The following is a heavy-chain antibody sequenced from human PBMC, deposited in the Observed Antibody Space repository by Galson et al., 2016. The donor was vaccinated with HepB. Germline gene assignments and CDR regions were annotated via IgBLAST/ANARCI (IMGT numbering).Heavy chain of an antibody. CDR3: AKDRGIGYSYGYSSEYYGMDV. Sequence: SLRLSCAASGFRFGSYGMHWVRQAPGKGLEWVSAISGSGGYTYYAGSVKGRFTISRVNSKNTLYLQMDRLRVEDTAVYYCAKDRGIGYSYGYSSEYYGMDVWGPGTTVTVSS. D-gene: IGHD5-18*01. CDR2: ISGSGGYT. J-gene: IGHJ6*02. CDR1: GFRFGSYG. V-gene: IGHV3-23*01.